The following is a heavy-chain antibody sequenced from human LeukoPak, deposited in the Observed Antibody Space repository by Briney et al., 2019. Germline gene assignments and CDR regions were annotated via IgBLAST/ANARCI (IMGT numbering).Heavy chain of an antibody. Sequence: GGSLRLSCAASGFTFSDFGMHWVRQAPGNGLEWVAVISSDGRNKFYGDSVKGRFTISRDNAKNSLYLQMNSLRDEDTAVYYCARVSGYSFWAPSDYWGQGTLVTVSS. CDR1: GFTFSDFG. CDR3: ARVSGYSFWAPSDY. D-gene: IGHD5-18*01. CDR2: ISSDGRNK. J-gene: IGHJ4*02. V-gene: IGHV3-30*03.